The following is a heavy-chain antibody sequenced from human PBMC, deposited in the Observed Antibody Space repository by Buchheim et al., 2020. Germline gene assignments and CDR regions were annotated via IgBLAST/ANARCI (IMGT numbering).Heavy chain of an antibody. J-gene: IGHJ6*02. Sequence: EVQLLESGGGLVQPGGSLRLSCAASGFTFSSYAMSWVRQAPGKGLEWVSAISGSGGSTYHADSVKGRFTISRDNSKNTLYLQMNSLRAEDTAVYYCANAGVHIVVVPAAMDVWGQGTT. V-gene: IGHV3-23*01. CDR2: ISGSGGST. CDR3: ANAGVHIVVVPAAMDV. CDR1: GFTFSSYA. D-gene: IGHD2-2*01.